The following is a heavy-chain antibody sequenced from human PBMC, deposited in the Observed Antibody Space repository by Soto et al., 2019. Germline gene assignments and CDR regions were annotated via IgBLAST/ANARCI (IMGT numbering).Heavy chain of an antibody. Sequence: SVKASCKASGCTFGSYAISWVRQAPGQGLEWMGGIIPIFGTANYAQKFQGRVTITADESTSTAYMELSSLRSEDTAVYYCATHIVVVVAATRIPYYYYGMDVWGQGTTVTVSS. V-gene: IGHV1-69*13. CDR2: IIPIFGTA. D-gene: IGHD2-15*01. CDR3: ATHIVVVVAATRIPYYYYGMDV. J-gene: IGHJ6*02. CDR1: GCTFGSYA.